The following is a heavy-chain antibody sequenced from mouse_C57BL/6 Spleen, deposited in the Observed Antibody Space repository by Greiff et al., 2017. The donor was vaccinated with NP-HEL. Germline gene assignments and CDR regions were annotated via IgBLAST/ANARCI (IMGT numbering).Heavy chain of an antibody. CDR2: INPGSGGS. J-gene: IGHJ4*01. Sequence: VQLQQSGAELVRPGTSVKVSCKASGYAFTNYLIEWVKQRPGQGLEWIGVINPGSGGSNYNEKLKGKATLTADNSSSTAYMQRSSLTSEYSAFYFCARRGYDYDVYAMDYWGQGTSVTVSS. CDR3: ARRGYDYDVYAMDY. D-gene: IGHD2-4*01. V-gene: IGHV1-54*01. CDR1: GYAFTNYL.